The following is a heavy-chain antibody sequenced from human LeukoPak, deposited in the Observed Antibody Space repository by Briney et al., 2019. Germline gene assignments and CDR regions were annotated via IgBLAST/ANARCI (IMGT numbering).Heavy chain of an antibody. V-gene: IGHV1-2*02. J-gene: IGHJ4*02. CDR2: INPNSGGT. CDR1: VYTFTGYY. CDR3: ARHSPPDY. Sequence: ASVKVSCKASVYTFTGYYMHWVRQAPGQGLEWMGWINPNSGGTNYAQKFQGRVTMTRDTSITTAYMELSSLRSDDTAVYYCARHSPPDYWGQGTLVTVSS.